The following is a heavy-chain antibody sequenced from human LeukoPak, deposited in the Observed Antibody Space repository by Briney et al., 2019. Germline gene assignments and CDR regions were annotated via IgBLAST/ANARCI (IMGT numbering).Heavy chain of an antibody. Sequence: GASVNVSCKASGGTFSSYAISWVRQAPGQGLEWMGGIIPIFGTANYAQKFQGRVTITADESTSTAYMELSSLRSEDTAVYYCARGSPYYYGSGAIRGRFDPWGQGTLVTVSS. V-gene: IGHV1-69*13. J-gene: IGHJ5*02. D-gene: IGHD3-10*01. CDR2: IIPIFGTA. CDR3: ARGSPYYYGSGAIRGRFDP. CDR1: GGTFSSYA.